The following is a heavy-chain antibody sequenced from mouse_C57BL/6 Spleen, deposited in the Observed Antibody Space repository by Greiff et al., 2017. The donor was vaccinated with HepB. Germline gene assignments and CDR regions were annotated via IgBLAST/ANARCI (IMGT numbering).Heavy chain of an antibody. CDR2: ISRGSSTI. CDR3: ARRSNFFYDFDY. Sequence: EVKLMESGGGLVKPGGSLKLSCAASGFTFSDYGMHWVRQAPEKGLEWVAYISRGSSTIYYADKVKGRFTISRDNAKNTLFLQMTSLRSEDTAMYYGARRSNFFYDFDYWGQGTTLTVSS. J-gene: IGHJ2*01. V-gene: IGHV5-17*01. CDR1: GFTFSDYG. D-gene: IGHD2-12*01.